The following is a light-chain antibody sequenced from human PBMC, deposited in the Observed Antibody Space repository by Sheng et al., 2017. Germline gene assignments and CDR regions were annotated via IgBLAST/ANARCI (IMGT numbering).Light chain of an antibody. V-gene: IGKV1-33*01. CDR2: DVS. CDR3: QQYDNLPIT. Sequence: DTQMTQSPVSLSASVGDRVTITCQASRDIRHYLNWYQQKSGRAPKVLVYDVSNLEIGVPSRFSGGGYGTHFNFTISSLQTEDIGTYYCQQYDNLPITFGGGTRVEIK. CDR1: RDIRHY. J-gene: IGKJ4*01.